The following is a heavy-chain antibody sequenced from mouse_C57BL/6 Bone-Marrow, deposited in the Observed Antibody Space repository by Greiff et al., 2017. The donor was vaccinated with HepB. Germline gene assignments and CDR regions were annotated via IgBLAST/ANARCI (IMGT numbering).Heavy chain of an antibody. V-gene: IGHV1-50*01. CDR3: ARSLYYSNRPRYFDV. Sequence: QVQLQQPGAELVKPGASVKLSCKASGYTFTSYWMQWVKQRPGQGLEWIGEIDPSDSYTNYNQKFKGKATLTVDTSSSTAYMQLSSLTSEDSAVYYCARSLYYSNRPRYFDVWGTGTTVTVSS. J-gene: IGHJ1*03. D-gene: IGHD2-5*01. CDR2: IDPSDSYT. CDR1: GYTFTSYW.